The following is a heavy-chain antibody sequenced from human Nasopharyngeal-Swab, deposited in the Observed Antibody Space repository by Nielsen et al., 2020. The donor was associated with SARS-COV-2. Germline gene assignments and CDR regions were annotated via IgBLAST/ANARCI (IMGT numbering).Heavy chain of an antibody. CDR3: AREGIVGATDLSFDY. J-gene: IGHJ4*02. V-gene: IGHV3-23*01. Sequence: GESLKISCGASGFTFSSYTMSWVRQAPGRGLEWVSAITGSGDATNYADSVRGRFTISRDNSKSTLYLQMNSLRAEDTAEYFCAREGIVGATDLSFDYWGQGTLVTVSS. CDR2: ITGSGDAT. D-gene: IGHD1-26*01. CDR1: GFTFSSYT.